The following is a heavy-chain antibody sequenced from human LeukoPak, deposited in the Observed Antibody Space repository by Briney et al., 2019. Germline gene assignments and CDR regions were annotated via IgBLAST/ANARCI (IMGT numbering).Heavy chain of an antibody. CDR2: INSDGSST. CDR3: ARGRSPGNFDY. V-gene: IGHV3-74*01. CDR1: GFTFSSYW. Sequence: GGSLRLSCAASGFTFSSYWMHWVRRAPGKGLVWVSRINSDGSSTSYADSVKGRFTISRDNYKNTLYLQMNSLRAEDTAVYYCARGRSPGNFDYWGQGTLVTVSS. J-gene: IGHJ4*02. D-gene: IGHD3-10*01.